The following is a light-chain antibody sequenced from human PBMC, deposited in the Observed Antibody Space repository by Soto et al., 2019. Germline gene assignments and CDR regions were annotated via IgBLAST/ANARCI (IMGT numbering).Light chain of an antibody. J-gene: IGKJ1*01. Sequence: DIQMNQSSFTLSASVPYQHTITCRASQSISYWLAWYQQKPGKAPKLLIYDASSLEGGVPSRFSGSGSGTEFTLTISSLQPDDFATYYCQQYDSYPWTFGQGTKVDIK. V-gene: IGKV1-5*01. CDR2: DAS. CDR1: QSISYW. CDR3: QQYDSYPWT.